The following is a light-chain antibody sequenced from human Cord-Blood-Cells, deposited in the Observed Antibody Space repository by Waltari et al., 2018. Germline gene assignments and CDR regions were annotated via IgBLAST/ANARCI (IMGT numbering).Light chain of an antibody. J-gene: IGLJ3*02. CDR3: CSYAGSYTLGV. Sequence: QSALTQPRPVSGSPGQSVTIPRTGTSSDVGGYNYVSWYQQHPGKAPKLMIYDVSKRPSGVPDRFSGSKSGNTASLTISGLQAEDEADYYCCSYAGSYTLGVFGGGTKLTVL. CDR1: SSDVGGYNY. V-gene: IGLV2-11*01. CDR2: DVS.